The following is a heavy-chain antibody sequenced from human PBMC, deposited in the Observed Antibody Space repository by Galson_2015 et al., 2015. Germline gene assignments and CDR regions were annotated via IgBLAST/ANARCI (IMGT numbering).Heavy chain of an antibody. CDR3: ARGGTSVAGIAY. CDR2: INPNNGGT. D-gene: IGHD6-19*01. CDR1: GYTFTGYY. V-gene: IGHV1-2*06. J-gene: IGHJ4*02. Sequence: AVKVSCKAYGYTFTGYYINWVRQAPGQGLEWMGRINPNNGGTDSAQKFQGRVTTTRDTPISTVYMELSSLTSDAAAVYYWARGGTSVAGIAYWGQGTLVTVSS.